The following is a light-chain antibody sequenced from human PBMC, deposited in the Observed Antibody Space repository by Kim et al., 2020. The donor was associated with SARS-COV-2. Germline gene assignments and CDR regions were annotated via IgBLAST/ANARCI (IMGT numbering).Light chain of an antibody. CDR3: QYYGDSGYT. J-gene: IGKJ2*01. V-gene: IGKV3-20*01. CDR1: QVVSSSY. Sequence: LSPGERPTLARRASQVVSSSYLARYRQKPGQAPRRLIYGISIRATGIGDRFTGSRSGTDYTLTISSLAPEELAVYYCQYYGDSGYTFGQGTKLEI. CDR2: GIS.